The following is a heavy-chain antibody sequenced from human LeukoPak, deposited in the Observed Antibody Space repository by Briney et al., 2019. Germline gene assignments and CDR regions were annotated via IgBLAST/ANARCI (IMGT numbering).Heavy chain of an antibody. Sequence: GGSLRLSCAASGFTFSSYSMNWVRQAPGKGLEWVSSISSSSSYIYYADSVKGRFTISRDNAKNSLYLQMNSLRAEDTAVYYCARDSRGYDYYYYGMDVWGQGTLVTVSS. J-gene: IGHJ6*02. CDR2: ISSSSSYI. D-gene: IGHD3-10*01. CDR3: ARDSRGYDYYYYGMDV. CDR1: GFTFSSYS. V-gene: IGHV3-21*01.